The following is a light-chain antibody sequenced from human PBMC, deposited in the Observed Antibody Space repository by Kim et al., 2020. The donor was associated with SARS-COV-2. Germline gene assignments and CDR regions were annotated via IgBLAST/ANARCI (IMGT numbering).Light chain of an antibody. V-gene: IGKV3-20*01. Sequence: EIVLTQSPGTLSLSPGERATLSCRASQSVSSSYLAWYQQKPGQAPRFLMYGASSRATGIPDRFSGSGSGTDFTLTISRLEPEDFAVYYCQQYGSSSPVTFGGGTKVDIK. CDR2: GAS. CDR3: QQYGSSSPVT. J-gene: IGKJ4*01. CDR1: QSVSSSY.